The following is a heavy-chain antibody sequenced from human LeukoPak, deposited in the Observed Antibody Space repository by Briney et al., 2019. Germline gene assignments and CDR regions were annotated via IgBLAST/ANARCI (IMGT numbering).Heavy chain of an antibody. CDR1: GFTFSSYA. V-gene: IGHV3-66*01. Sequence: GGSLRLSCAASGFTFSSYAMNWVRQAPGKGLEWVSIIYSGGSTYYVDSVKGRFTISRDNSKNTLSLQMNSLRAEDTAVYYCAKDDGYFDYWGQGTLVTVSS. CDR3: AKDDGYFDY. D-gene: IGHD5-24*01. J-gene: IGHJ4*02. CDR2: IYSGGST.